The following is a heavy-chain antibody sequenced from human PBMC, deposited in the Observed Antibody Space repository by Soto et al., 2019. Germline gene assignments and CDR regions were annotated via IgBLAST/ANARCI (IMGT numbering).Heavy chain of an antibody. CDR1: GASFSGHS. CDR2: INHSGRV. D-gene: IGHD3-3*01. V-gene: IGHV4-34*01. J-gene: IGHJ5*01. CDR3: STRAWDTNGYYRFDP. Sequence: PSETLSPTSAVYGASFSGHSWTWIRQFPGTGLEWIGDINHSGRVNYSPSLKSRITISLDTSTNQFSLTLSAVTAAEAAMYYCSTRAWDTNGYYRFDPWGQGTMVTVSS.